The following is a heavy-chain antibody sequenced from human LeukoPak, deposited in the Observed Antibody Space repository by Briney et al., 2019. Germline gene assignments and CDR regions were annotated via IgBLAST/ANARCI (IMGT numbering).Heavy chain of an antibody. V-gene: IGHV3-15*01. J-gene: IGHJ3*02. D-gene: IGHD5-24*01. CDR1: GYRFSDAR. CDR2: IKGKTYGGTT. Sequence: GGSPRLSSAPPGYRFSDARMRWVRQAPGKGLECVGRIKGKTYGGTTDYAAPVKGRFSISRDDSTNTLYVQMNSLKTEDTAVYYCTTRWGIWGQGTMVTVSS. CDR3: TTRWGI.